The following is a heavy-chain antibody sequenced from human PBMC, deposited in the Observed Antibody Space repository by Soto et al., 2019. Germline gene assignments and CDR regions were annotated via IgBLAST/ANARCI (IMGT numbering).Heavy chain of an antibody. CDR1: GYSFTSYW. V-gene: IGHV5-51*01. CDR3: ARHYCSSTSCYPVSYYYYGMDV. Sequence: GESLKISCKGSGYSFTSYWIGWVRQMPGKGLEWMGIIYPGDSDTRYSPSFQGQATISADKSISTAYLQWSSLKASDTAMYYCARHYCSSTSCYPVSYYYYGMDVWGQGTTVTVSS. CDR2: IYPGDSDT. D-gene: IGHD2-2*01. J-gene: IGHJ6*02.